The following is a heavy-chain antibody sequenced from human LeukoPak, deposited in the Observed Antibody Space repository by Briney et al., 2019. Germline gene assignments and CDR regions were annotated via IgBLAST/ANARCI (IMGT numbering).Heavy chain of an antibody. D-gene: IGHD2-15*01. CDR1: GFTFSSYA. V-gene: IGHV3-23*01. CDR3: AKTPGFCGPFDY. CDR2: ISGSGGST. J-gene: IGHJ4*02. Sequence: PGASLRLSCAASGFTFSSYAMSWVRQAPGKGLEWVSAISGSGGSTYYADSVKGRFTISRDNSKNTLYLQMDSLRAEDTAVYYCAKTPGFCGPFDYWGQGTLVTVSS.